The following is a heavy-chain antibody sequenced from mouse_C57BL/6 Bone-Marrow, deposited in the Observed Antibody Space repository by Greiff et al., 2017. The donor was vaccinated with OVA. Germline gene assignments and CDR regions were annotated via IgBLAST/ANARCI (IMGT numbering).Heavy chain of an antibody. CDR3: ARSSNYWYFDV. J-gene: IGHJ1*03. CDR1: GYSFTDYN. Sequence: VEPGASVKISCKASGYSFTDYNMNWVKQSNGKSLEWIGVINPNYGTPSYNQKFKGKATLTVDQSSSTAYMQLNSLTSEDSAVYYCARSSNYWYFDVWGTGTTVTVSS. D-gene: IGHD2-5*01. V-gene: IGHV1-39*01. CDR2: INPNYGTP.